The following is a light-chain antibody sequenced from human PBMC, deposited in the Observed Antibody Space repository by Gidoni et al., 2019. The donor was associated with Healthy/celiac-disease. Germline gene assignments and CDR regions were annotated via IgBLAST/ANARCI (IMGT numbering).Light chain of an antibody. J-gene: IGKJ4*01. CDR2: GAS. Sequence: EIVLTQSPGTLSLSPGERATLSCRASQSVSSSYLAWYQQKPGQAPRLLSYGASSRATGIPDRFSGSGSGTDLTLTISRREPEDFAVYYCKQYGSSPQTFGRGTKVEIK. CDR3: KQYGSSPQT. CDR1: QSVSSSY. V-gene: IGKV3-20*01.